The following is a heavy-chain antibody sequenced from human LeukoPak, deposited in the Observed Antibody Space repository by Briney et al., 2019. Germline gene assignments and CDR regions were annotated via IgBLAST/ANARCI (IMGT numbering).Heavy chain of an antibody. J-gene: IGHJ4*02. D-gene: IGHD2-2*01. Sequence: SETLSLTCAVYGGSFSGHYWSWIRQPPGKGMEWIGEINNSGSTNYNPSLKSLVTISVDTSTNQFSLKLSSVTAADTAIYYCARTYCSTNACPFDHWGQGTLVTVSS. CDR3: ARTYCSTNACPFDH. V-gene: IGHV4-34*01. CDR2: INNSGST. CDR1: GGSFSGHY.